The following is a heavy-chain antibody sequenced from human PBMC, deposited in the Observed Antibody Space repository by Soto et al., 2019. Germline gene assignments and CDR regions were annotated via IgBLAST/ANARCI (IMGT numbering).Heavy chain of an antibody. D-gene: IGHD3-16*01. Sequence: GGSLRLSCAASGFTFSSYAMSWVRQAPGKGLEWVSVISASGDTTYYADSVKGRFTISRDNSKNTLDLQMDSLRAEDTAVYYCAKGLKASWGTGFDLWGQGTLVTVSS. V-gene: IGHV3-23*01. CDR3: AKGLKASWGTGFDL. CDR2: ISASGDTT. CDR1: GFTFSSYA. J-gene: IGHJ5*02.